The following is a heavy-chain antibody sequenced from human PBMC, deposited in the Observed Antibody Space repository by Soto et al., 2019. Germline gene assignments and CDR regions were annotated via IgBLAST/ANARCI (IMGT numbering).Heavy chain of an antibody. Sequence: QVQLVQSGAEVKKPGSSVKVSCKASGGTFSSYAISWVRQAPGQGLEWMGGIIPIFGTANYAQKFQGRVTITADESTSTAHMELGSLRSADTAVYYGARLDARRRYEYDWFAPWGQGTVVPVSS. D-gene: IGHD3-16*01. J-gene: IGHJ5*02. CDR3: ARLDARRRYEYDWFAP. CDR1: GGTFSSYA. V-gene: IGHV1-69*01. CDR2: IIPIFGTA.